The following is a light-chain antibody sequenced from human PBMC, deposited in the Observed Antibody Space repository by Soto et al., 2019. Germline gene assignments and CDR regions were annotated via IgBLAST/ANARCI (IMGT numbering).Light chain of an antibody. CDR2: DAS. CDR1: QSISSY. Sequence: EIVLTQSPVTLSLSPGERATLSCSASQSISSYLAWYQQKPGQAPRLLIYDASNRATGIPARFSGSGSGTDFTLTISSLEPEDSAVYYCQQRYSWRTFGQGTKVDIK. J-gene: IGKJ1*01. CDR3: QQRYSWRT. V-gene: IGKV3-11*01.